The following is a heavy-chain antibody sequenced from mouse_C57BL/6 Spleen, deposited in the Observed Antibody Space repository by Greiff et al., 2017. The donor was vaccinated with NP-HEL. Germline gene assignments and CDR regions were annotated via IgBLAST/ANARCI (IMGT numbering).Heavy chain of an antibody. D-gene: IGHD2-4*01. CDR2: ISSGSSTI. J-gene: IGHJ4*01. Sequence: VQLKESGGGLVKPGGSLKLSCAASGFTFSDYGMHWVRQAPEKGLEWVAYISSGSSTIYYADTVKGRFTISRDNAKNTLFLQMTSLRSEDTAMYYCARKLRQDYAMDYWGQGTSVTVSS. CDR3: ARKLRQDYAMDY. V-gene: IGHV5-17*01. CDR1: GFTFSDYG.